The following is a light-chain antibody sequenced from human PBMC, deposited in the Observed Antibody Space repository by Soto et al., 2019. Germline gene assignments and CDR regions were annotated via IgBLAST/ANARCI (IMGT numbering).Light chain of an antibody. Sequence: IRMNQSPSAVSGTIKDRATITCRASQTISSWLVWYQQKPGKAPKLLIYKASSLQSGVPSRFSGSGSGTEFTLTISSLQPADFATYFCLQYNYYPLTFGGGTMVDIK. CDR2: KAS. CDR1: QTISSW. CDR3: LQYNYYPLT. J-gene: IGKJ4*01. V-gene: IGKV1-5*03.